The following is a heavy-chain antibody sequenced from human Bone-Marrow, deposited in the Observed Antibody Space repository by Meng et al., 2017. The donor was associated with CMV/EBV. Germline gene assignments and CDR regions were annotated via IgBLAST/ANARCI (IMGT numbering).Heavy chain of an antibody. CDR1: GDSISSNN. J-gene: IGHJ4*02. Sequence: SETLSLTCTVSGDSISSNNWSWIRQPPGKTLEWIGYIHYSGSTNYNPSLKSRVTISVDTSKNQFSLKLSSVTAADTAVYYCARQTVISSWDPPKPFDYWGQGTLVTVSS. D-gene: IGHD6-13*01. V-gene: IGHV4-59*01. CDR3: ARQTVISSWDPPKPFDY. CDR2: IHYSGST.